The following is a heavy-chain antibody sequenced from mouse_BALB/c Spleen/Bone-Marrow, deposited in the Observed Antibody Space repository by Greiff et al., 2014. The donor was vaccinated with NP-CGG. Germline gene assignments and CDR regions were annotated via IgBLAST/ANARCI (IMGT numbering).Heavy chain of an antibody. Sequence: EVHLVESGGGLVKPGGSLKLSCAASGFTFSDYYMYWVRQTPEKRLEWVATISDGGSYTYYPDSVKGRFTISRDNAKNNLYLQLSSLKSEDTAMYYCARGPHDDDMDYWGQETSVTVSS. V-gene: IGHV5-4*02. D-gene: IGHD2-3*01. J-gene: IGHJ4*01. CDR2: ISDGGSYT. CDR3: ARGPHDDDMDY. CDR1: GFTFSDYY.